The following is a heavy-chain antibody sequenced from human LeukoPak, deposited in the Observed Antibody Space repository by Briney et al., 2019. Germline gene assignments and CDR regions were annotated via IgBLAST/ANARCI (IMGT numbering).Heavy chain of an antibody. Sequence: PSETLSLTCTVSGGSISSGGYFWSWIRQHPGKGLEWVGYISNSESTYYNPSLRSRVTISLDTSKSQFSLKLSSVTAADTAVYYCARDRHYDILTGYRYGMDVWGQGTTVTVSS. CDR3: ARDRHYDILTGYRYGMDV. V-gene: IGHV4-31*03. CDR1: GGSISSGGYF. J-gene: IGHJ6*02. D-gene: IGHD3-9*01. CDR2: ISNSEST.